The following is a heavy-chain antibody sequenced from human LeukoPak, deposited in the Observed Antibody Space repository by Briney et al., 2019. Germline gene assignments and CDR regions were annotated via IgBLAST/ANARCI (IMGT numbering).Heavy chain of an antibody. CDR3: TRDVRLRHKYYYMDV. CDR1: GFTFSDYY. D-gene: IGHD4-17*01. Sequence: GGSLRLSCVASGFTFSDYYMSWIRQAPGKGLEWVSYITNSGSTTFYADSVKGRFSISRDNANNSLFLQMNSLRAEDTAVYYCTRDVRLRHKYYYMDVWGKGTTVTVSS. V-gene: IGHV3-11*04. CDR2: ITNSGSTT. J-gene: IGHJ6*03.